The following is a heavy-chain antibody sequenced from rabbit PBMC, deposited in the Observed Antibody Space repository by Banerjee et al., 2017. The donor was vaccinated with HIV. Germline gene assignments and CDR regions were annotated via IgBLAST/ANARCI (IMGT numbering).Heavy chain of an antibody. Sequence: QEQLVESGGGLVQPGGSLKLSCKASGFDFSGYGVNWVRQAPGKGLEWIGCIYTGSGSTYYATWAKGRFTISKTSSTTVTLQMTSLTGADTATYFCARAHTTNSYWVDLWGPGTLVTVS. CDR3: ARAHTTNSYWVDL. D-gene: IGHD6-1*01. CDR2: IYTGSGST. V-gene: IGHV1S45*01. J-gene: IGHJ6*01. CDR1: GFDFSGYG.